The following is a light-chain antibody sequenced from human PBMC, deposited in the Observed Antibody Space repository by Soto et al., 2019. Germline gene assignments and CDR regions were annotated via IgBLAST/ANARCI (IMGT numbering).Light chain of an antibody. J-gene: IGKJ1*01. CDR1: QCVSSN. V-gene: IGKV3-15*01. CDR2: GAS. Sequence: EIGLKPSPATLSVSAGERATLSCRAGQCVSSNLARYQLKPGQAPRLLIYGASTRATGIPARYSGSGSGTEFPLTICSLQSGDFAVYFCQQYADWPQAFGQGTKVDNK. CDR3: QQYADWPQA.